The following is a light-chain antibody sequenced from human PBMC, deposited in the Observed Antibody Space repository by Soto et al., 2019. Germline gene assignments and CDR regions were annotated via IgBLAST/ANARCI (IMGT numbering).Light chain of an antibody. J-gene: IGLJ7*01. V-gene: IGLV1-51*01. CDR3: GTWDSSLSAAV. CDR1: SSNIGSNY. Sequence: QSVLTQPPSASGTPGQRVTISCSGSSSNIGSNYVSWYQQLPGTAPKLLIYDNNKRPSGIPDRFSGSKSGTSATLGITGLQTGDEADYYCGTWDSSLSAAVFGGGTQLTGL. CDR2: DNN.